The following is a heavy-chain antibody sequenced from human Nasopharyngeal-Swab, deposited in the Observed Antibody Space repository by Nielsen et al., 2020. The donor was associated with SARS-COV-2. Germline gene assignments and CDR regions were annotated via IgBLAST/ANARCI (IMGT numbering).Heavy chain of an antibody. CDR2: ISGSGTI. CDR3: ARDRYLAR. D-gene: IGHD3-16*02. J-gene: IGHJ4*02. CDR1: GFTFSTYS. Sequence: GESLKISCAASGFTFSTYSMNWVRQAPGKGLEWISYISGSGTIYYTDSVKGRFTISRDNAKNSLYLQMNGLRAEDTALYYCARDRYLARWGQGTLVTVSS. V-gene: IGHV3-48*01.